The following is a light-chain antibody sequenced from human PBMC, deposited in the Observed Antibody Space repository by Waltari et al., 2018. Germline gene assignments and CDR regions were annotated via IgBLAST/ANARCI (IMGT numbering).Light chain of an antibody. CDR3: FSYADGRSLV. Sequence: ASVSGSPGQSITISCTGSSTDLGSSTLVSWYQHHPDKAPKILIYEGTERPSGISHRFSGSKSGNTASLTISTLQAEDEADYYCFSYADGRSLVFGGGTKLTVL. J-gene: IGLJ2*01. CDR1: STDLGSSTL. V-gene: IGLV2-23*01. CDR2: EGT.